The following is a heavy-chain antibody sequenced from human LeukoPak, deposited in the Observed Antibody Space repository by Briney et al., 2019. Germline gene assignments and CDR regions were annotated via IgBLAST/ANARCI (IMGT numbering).Heavy chain of an antibody. D-gene: IGHD5-18*01. CDR3: ARALRGYSYGYDYYYMDV. CDR1: GFTVSSNY. V-gene: IGHV3-53*01. Sequence: GGSLRLSCAASGFTVSSNYMSWVRQAPGKGLEWVSVIYSGGSTYYADSVNRRFTISRDNSKKTLYLQMTSLRAEDTAVYYCARALRGYSYGYDYYYMDVWGKGTTVTVSS. J-gene: IGHJ6*03. CDR2: IYSGGST.